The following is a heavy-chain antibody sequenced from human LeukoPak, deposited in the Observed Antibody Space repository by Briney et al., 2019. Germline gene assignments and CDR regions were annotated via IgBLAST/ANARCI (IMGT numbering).Heavy chain of an antibody. CDR2: ISAYNGNT. J-gene: IGHJ3*02. CDR3: AAGGEGAFDI. D-gene: IGHD2-21*01. Sequence: ASVKVSCKASGYTFTGYYMHWVRQAPGQGLEWMGWISAYNGNTNYAQKLQGRVTMTTDTSTSTAYMELRSLRSDDTAVYYCAAGGEGAFDIWGQGTMVTVSS. V-gene: IGHV1-18*04. CDR1: GYTFTGYY.